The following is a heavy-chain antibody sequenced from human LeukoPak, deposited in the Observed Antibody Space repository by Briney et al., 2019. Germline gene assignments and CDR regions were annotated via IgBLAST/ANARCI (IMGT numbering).Heavy chain of an antibody. V-gene: IGHV4-4*09. J-gene: IGHJ6*03. CDR2: IYTSGST. CDR3: ARLGNYDFWSGYPNYYYYYMDV. D-gene: IGHD3-3*01. CDR1: GGSISSYY. Sequence: SETLSRTCTGSGGSISSYYWSWIRQPPGKGLEWIVYIYTSGSTNYNPPLKSRVTISVDTSKNQFSLKLSSVTAADTAVYYCARLGNYDFWSGYPNYYYYYMDVWGKGTTVTVSS.